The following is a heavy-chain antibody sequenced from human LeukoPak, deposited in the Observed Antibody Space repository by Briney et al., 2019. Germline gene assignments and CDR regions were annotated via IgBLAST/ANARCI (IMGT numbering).Heavy chain of an antibody. CDR3: ADFGSGSYIFDY. V-gene: IGHV3-23*01. Sequence: GGSLRLSCVASEFTFSTYAMSWVRQAPGKGPEWVSGISSAGDSTFYADSVKGRFTISRDNSKNTLYLQMNYVRVEDTAIYYCADFGSGSYIFDYWGQGALVTVSS. D-gene: IGHD3-10*01. CDR2: ISSAGDST. J-gene: IGHJ4*02. CDR1: EFTFSTYA.